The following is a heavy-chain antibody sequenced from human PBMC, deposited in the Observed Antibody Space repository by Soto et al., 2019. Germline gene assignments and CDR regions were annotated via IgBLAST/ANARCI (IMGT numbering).Heavy chain of an antibody. Sequence: ASVKVSCKASGYTFTSYGISWVRQAPGQGLERMGWISAYNGNTNYAQKLQGRVTMTTDTSTSTAYTELRSLRSDDTAVYYCARDGLGCSSTSCPFNYYYYYGMDVWGQGTTVTVSS. CDR3: ARDGLGCSSTSCPFNYYYYYGMDV. J-gene: IGHJ6*02. CDR2: ISAYNGNT. CDR1: GYTFTSYG. D-gene: IGHD2-2*01. V-gene: IGHV1-18*01.